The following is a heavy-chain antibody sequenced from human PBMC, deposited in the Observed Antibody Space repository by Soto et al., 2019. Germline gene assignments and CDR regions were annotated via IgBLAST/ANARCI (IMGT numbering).Heavy chain of an antibody. D-gene: IGHD2-15*01. CDR1: GFNFGSCA. CDR3: ARDGYCSGGSCYSVPVFDY. J-gene: IGHJ4*02. V-gene: IGHV3-64*01. Sequence: PGGSQRLSSTASGFNFGSCAIHWVRQAPGKGLDFVSGLSGNGRSTYYANSVKGRFTISRDNSKNTLYLQMGSLRAEDTAVYYCARDGYCSGGSCYSVPVFDYWGQGTLVTVSS. CDR2: LSGNGRST.